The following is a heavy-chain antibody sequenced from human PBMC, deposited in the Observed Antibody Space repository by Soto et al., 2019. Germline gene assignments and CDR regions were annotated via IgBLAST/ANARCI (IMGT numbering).Heavy chain of an antibody. V-gene: IGHV4-31*03. CDR1: GGSISSGGYY. CDR3: ARRESPRRLVPRSGGGAFDI. CDR2: IYYSGST. J-gene: IGHJ3*02. D-gene: IGHD2-15*01. Sequence: QVQLQESGPGLVKPSQTLSLTCTVSGGSISSGGYYWSWIRQHPGKGLEWIGYIYYSGSTYYNPSLKSRVTISVDTSKNQFSLKLSSVTAADTAVYYCARRESPRRLVPRSGGGAFDIWGQGTMVTVSS.